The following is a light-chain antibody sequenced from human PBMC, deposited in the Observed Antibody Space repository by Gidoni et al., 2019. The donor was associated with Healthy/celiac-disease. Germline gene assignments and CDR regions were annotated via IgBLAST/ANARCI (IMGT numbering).Light chain of an antibody. CDR3: QQSYSTPPT. J-gene: IGKJ1*01. V-gene: IGKV1-39*01. CDR2: AAS. Sequence: DIQMTQPPSSLSASVGDRVTITCRASQSISSYLNWYQQKPGKAPKLLIYAASSLQSGVQSRFSGSGSGTDFTLTISSLQPEDFATYYCQQSYSTPPTFXQXTKVEIK. CDR1: QSISSY.